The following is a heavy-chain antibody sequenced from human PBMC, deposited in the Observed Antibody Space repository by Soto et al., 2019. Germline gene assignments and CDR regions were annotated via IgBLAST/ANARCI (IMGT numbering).Heavy chain of an antibody. Sequence: QLQLQESGPGLVKPSETLSLTCTVSGGSISSSSYYWGWIRKPPGKGMELIGSIDYSGSTYYNPSLKRRLTISVDTSQNHFSLTLSSVTAAYTAVYSWARLYGVPDYWGQGTLVTVSS. D-gene: IGHD3-10*01. V-gene: IGHV4-39*01. CDR1: GGSISSSSYY. J-gene: IGHJ4*02. CDR2: IDYSGST. CDR3: ARLYGVPDY.